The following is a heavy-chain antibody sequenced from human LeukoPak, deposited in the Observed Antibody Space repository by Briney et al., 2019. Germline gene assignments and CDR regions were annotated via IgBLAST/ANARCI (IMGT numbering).Heavy chain of an antibody. CDR1: GYTFSNYG. J-gene: IGHJ4*02. CDR2: ISAYTGNT. CDR3: ARLRIGNYLDY. V-gene: IGHV1-18*01. D-gene: IGHD2-15*01. Sequence: ASVKVSCKASGYTFSNYGINWVRQAPGQGLEWMGWISAYTGNTNYAQKLQGRVTMTTDTSTNTAYMELGSLRSDGTAVYYCARLRIGNYLDYWGQGTLVTVSS.